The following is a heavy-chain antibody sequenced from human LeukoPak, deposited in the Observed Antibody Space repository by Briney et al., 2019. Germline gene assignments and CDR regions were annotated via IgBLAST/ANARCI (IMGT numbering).Heavy chain of an antibody. Sequence: PGASLRLSCAASGFIFSNYAMSWVRQAPGKGLEWGSAITGSGDTTYYADSVKGRFTISRDNSKSTLYVEMNTLRAEDTAVYYCAKWGDYDILTGYYVSDFWGQGTLVTVSS. J-gene: IGHJ4*02. CDR3: AKWGDYDILTGYYVSDF. CDR2: ITGSGDTT. CDR1: GFIFSNYA. V-gene: IGHV3-23*01. D-gene: IGHD3-9*01.